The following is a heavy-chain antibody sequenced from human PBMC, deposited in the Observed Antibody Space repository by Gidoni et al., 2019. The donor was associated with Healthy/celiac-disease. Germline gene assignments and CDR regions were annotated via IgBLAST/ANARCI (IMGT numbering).Heavy chain of an antibody. V-gene: IGHV1-18*01. D-gene: IGHD6-13*01. CDR1: GYTFTSYG. CDR2: ISAYNGNT. Sequence: QVQLVQSGAEVKTPGASVKVSCKASGYTFTSYGISWVRQAPGQGLEWMGWISAYNGNTNYAQKLQGRVTMSTDTSTSTAYMELRSLRSDDTAVYYCARDREPLPSLFSPYSSSWYTADDAFDIWGQGTMVTVSS. J-gene: IGHJ3*02. CDR3: ARDREPLPSLFSPYSSSWYTADDAFDI.